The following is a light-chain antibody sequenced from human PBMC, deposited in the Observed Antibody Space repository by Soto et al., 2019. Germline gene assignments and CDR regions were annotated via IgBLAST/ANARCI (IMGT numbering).Light chain of an antibody. CDR3: SSYGSRTTLYV. V-gene: IGLV2-14*01. J-gene: IGLJ1*01. Sequence: QSALTQPASMSGSPGQSVTISCTGSSSNIGTYNYGSWYQQHPGKAPKVIIYEVTNRPSGVSDRFSGSKSGNTASLTISGLQAEDDADYYCSSYGSRTTLYVFGTGTKLTVL. CDR1: SSNIGTYNY. CDR2: EVT.